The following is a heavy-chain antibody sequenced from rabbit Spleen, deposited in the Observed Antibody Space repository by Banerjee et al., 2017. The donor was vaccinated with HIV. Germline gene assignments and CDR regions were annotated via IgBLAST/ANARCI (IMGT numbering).Heavy chain of an antibody. D-gene: IGHD4-1*01. V-gene: IGHV1S40*01. Sequence: QSLEEAGGDLVKPGASLTLTCKASGVSLNAKDEMCWVRQAPGKWLEWIVCINIVSGKSVYASWAKGRFTISKTSSTTVTLRMTSLTAADTATYFCARDLDGVIGWNFGWWGPGTLVTVS. CDR2: INIVSGKS. CDR3: ARDLDGVIGWNFGW. J-gene: IGHJ6*01. CDR1: GVSLNAKDE.